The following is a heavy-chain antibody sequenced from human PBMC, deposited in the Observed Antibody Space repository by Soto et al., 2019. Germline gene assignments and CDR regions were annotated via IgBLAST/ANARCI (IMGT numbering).Heavy chain of an antibody. J-gene: IGHJ5*02. Sequence: GASVKVSCKASGYTFIDYYLHWVRQAPGQGPEWMGWINPNTGGPMFAQKFQGRGTMTRDTSINTAYMELSSLRSEDTAVYYCARDGLAAAGMDWFDPWGQGTLVTVSS. D-gene: IGHD6-13*01. CDR3: ARDGLAAAGMDWFDP. CDR2: INPNTGGP. CDR1: GYTFIDYY. V-gene: IGHV1-2*02.